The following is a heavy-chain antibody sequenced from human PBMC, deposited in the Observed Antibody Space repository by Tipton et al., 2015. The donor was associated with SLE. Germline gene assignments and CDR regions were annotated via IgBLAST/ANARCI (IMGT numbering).Heavy chain of an antibody. CDR2: IYYSGST. CDR1: GGSISSGGYS. J-gene: IGHJ5*02. Sequence: LRLSCAVSGGSISSGGYSWSWIRQPPGKGLEWIGYIYYSGSTNYNPSLKSRVTISVDTSKNQFSLKLSSVTAADTAVYYCARGAVLIQDNSWFDPWGQGTLVTVSS. CDR3: ARGAVLIQDNSWFDP. V-gene: IGHV4-61*08. D-gene: IGHD2-21*01.